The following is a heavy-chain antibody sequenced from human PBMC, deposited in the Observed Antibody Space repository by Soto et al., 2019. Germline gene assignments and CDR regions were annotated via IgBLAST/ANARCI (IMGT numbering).Heavy chain of an antibody. D-gene: IGHD6-6*01. V-gene: IGHV3-48*03. Sequence: EVQLAESGGGLAQPGGSLRLSCVGSGFTFSSFEMNWVRQTPGKGLEWLSYIGRSGETIYYADSVKGRFTISRDNAESSVFLQMNGLRDEETGNYYCARDSSGGAARRPTFYYWGRGALVSVSS. CDR1: GFTFSSFE. CDR3: ARDSSGGAARRPTFYY. J-gene: IGHJ4*02. CDR2: IGRSGETI.